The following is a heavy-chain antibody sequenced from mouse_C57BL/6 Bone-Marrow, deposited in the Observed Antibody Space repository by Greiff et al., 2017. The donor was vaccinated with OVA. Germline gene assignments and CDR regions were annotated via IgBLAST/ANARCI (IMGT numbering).Heavy chain of an antibody. D-gene: IGHD1-1*01. V-gene: IGHV1-69*01. CDR3: ARSRAFITTVVATRYYAMDY. CDR1: GYTFTSYW. Sequence: QVQLQQPGAELVMPGASVKLSCKASGYTFTSYWMHWVKQRPGQGLEWIGEIDPSDSYTNYNQKFKGKSTLTVDKSSSPAYMQLSSLTSEDSAVYYCARSRAFITTVVATRYYAMDYWGQGTSVTVSS. J-gene: IGHJ4*01. CDR2: IDPSDSYT.